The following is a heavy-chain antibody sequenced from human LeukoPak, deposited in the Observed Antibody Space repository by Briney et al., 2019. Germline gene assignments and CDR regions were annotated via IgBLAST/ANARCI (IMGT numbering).Heavy chain of an antibody. V-gene: IGHV3-11*04. Sequence: PGGSLRLSCAASGFTFSDYYMSWIHQAPGKGLEWVSYISSSGSTIYYGDSVKGRFTISRDNAKNSLYLQMNSLRAEDTAVYYCARDPCSGGNCYFDYWGQGTLVTVSS. CDR1: GFTFSDYY. CDR2: ISSSGSTI. J-gene: IGHJ4*02. CDR3: ARDPCSGGNCYFDY. D-gene: IGHD2-15*01.